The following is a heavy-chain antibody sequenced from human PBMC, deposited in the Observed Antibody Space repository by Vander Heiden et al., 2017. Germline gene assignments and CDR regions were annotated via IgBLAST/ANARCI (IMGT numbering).Heavy chain of an antibody. CDR3: TTEYLAVAGNDY. CDR1: NAW. V-gene: IGHV3-15*07. CDR2: IKSKTDGGTT. J-gene: IGHJ4*02. D-gene: IGHD6-19*01. Sequence: NAWMNWVRQAPGKGLEWVGSIKSKTDGGTTDYAAPVKGRFTISRDDSKNTLYLQINSLKTEDTAVYYCTTEYLAVAGNDYWGQGTLVTVSS.